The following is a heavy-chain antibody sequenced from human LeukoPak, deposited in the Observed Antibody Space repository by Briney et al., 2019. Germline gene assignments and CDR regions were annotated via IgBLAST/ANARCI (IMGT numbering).Heavy chain of an antibody. CDR1: GFIFSDYY. Sequence: PGGSLRLSCAASGFIFSDYYMSWIRQAPGKGLEWVATIKPDGSEKYYVDSVKGRFTISRDNAKRSLFLQMDSLRAEDTAVYYCARDASAYYWGQGTLVTVSS. V-gene: IGHV3-7*01. CDR2: IKPDGSEK. D-gene: IGHD3-3*01. J-gene: IGHJ4*02. CDR3: ARDASAYY.